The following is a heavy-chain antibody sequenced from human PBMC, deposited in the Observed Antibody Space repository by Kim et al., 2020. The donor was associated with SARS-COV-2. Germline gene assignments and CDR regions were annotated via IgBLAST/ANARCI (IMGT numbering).Heavy chain of an antibody. CDR1: GGSFSGYY. CDR3: ARAGRQWLGRVIFYYFDY. V-gene: IGHV4-34*01. Sequence: SETLSLTCAVYGGSFSGYYWSWIRQPPGKGLEWIGEINHSGSTNYNPSLKSRVTISVDTSKNQFSLKLSSVTAADTAVYYCARAGRQWLGRVIFYYFDYWGQGTRVTFSS. CDR2: INHSGST. J-gene: IGHJ4*02. D-gene: IGHD6-19*01.